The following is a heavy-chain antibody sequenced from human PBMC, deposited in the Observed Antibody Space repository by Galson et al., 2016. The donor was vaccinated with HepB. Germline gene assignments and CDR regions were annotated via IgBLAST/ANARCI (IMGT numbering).Heavy chain of an antibody. V-gene: IGHV5-51*01. J-gene: IGHJ4*02. CDR2: IYPGDSDT. CDR1: GYGFTTYW. Sequence: QSGAEVKKPGESLRISCRGSGYGFTTYWIGWVRQMPGKGLEWMGLIYPGDSDTRYSPSFEGHVTISADKSISTAYLQWSSLQASDTAIYYCARSQTDFEYWGKGTLVTVAS. D-gene: IGHD2-21*02. CDR3: ARSQTDFEY.